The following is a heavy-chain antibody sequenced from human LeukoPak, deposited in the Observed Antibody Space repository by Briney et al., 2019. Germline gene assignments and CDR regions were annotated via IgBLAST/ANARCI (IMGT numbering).Heavy chain of an antibody. J-gene: IGHJ4*02. V-gene: IGHV3-23*01. CDR1: GFTFSSYG. Sequence: GGSLRLSCAASGFTFSSYGMSWVRQAPGKGLEWVSAISGSGATTYYADSVKGRFTISRDNSKNTLYLQMNSLRAEDTAVYYCAKVAGDYYGSGSYSTPFDYWGQGTLVTVSS. CDR3: AKVAGDYYGSGSYSTPFDY. D-gene: IGHD3-10*01. CDR2: ISGSGATT.